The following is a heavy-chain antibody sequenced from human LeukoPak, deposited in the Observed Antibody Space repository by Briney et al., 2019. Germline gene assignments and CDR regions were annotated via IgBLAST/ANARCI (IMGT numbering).Heavy chain of an antibody. Sequence: SETLSLTCIVSGNSIGSGDYYWSWVRQPPGKGLEWIAYIHYSGSTNYNPSLKSRVTISVDTSKNQFSLKLSSVTAADTAVYYCARAAYSGSYHSDYWGQGTLVTVSS. D-gene: IGHD1-26*01. CDR3: ARAAYSGSYHSDY. V-gene: IGHV4-61*08. CDR1: GNSIGSGDYY. CDR2: IHYSGST. J-gene: IGHJ4*02.